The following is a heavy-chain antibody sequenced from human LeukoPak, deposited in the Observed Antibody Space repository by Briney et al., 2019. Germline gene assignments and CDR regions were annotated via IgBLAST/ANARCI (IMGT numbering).Heavy chain of an antibody. V-gene: IGHV3-21*06. CDR2: ISGSGSYI. CDR1: GFTFSSYG. CDR3: ARGKFDSSGYYIDY. J-gene: IGHJ4*02. Sequence: GGSLRLSYAATGFTFSSYGMHWVREAPGKGLEWVSAISGSGSYISYADSMKGRFTISRDSAKNSVYLQMNSLRSEDTAVYYCARGKFDSSGYYIDYWGQGTLVTVSS. D-gene: IGHD3-22*01.